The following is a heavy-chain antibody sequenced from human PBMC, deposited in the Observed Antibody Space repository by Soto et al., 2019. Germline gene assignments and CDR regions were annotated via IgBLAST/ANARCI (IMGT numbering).Heavy chain of an antibody. CDR3: ARGGSSYYYDSSGYSSDY. CDR2: ISAYNGNT. CDR1: GYTFTSYG. V-gene: IGHV1-18*01. Sequence: ASVKVSCKASGYTFTSYGISWMRQGPGQGLEWMGWISAYNGNTNYAQKLQGRVTMTTDTSTSTAYMELRSLRSDDTAVYYCARGGSSYYYDSSGYSSDYWGQGTLVTVSS. J-gene: IGHJ4*02. D-gene: IGHD3-22*01.